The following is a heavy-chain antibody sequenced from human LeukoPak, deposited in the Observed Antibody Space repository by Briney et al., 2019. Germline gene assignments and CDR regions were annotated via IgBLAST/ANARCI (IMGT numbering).Heavy chain of an antibody. Sequence: SGPALVKPTQTLTLTSTLSGFSLSTHGICVSGIRQPPGKALEWLAHIDWADDKYYSKSLKTRLTISSDTSKNQVVLTMTNMDPVDAATYYCARIGYGPANTATHFDYWGQGTLVTVSS. V-gene: IGHV2-70*01. CDR1: GFSLSTHGIC. CDR2: IDWADDK. D-gene: IGHD5-18*01. CDR3: ARIGYGPANTATHFDY. J-gene: IGHJ4*02.